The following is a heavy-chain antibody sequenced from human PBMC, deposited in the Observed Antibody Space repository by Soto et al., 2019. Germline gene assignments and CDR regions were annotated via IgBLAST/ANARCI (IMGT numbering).Heavy chain of an antibody. CDR3: ARGGDITIFRVVYYMDV. Sequence: GASVKVSCKASGYTFTSYYMHWVRQAPGQGLEWMGIINPSGGSTSYAQKFQGRVTMTRDTSTSTAYMELSSLRSEDTAVYYCARGGDITIFRVVYYMDVWGKGTTVTVSS. D-gene: IGHD3-3*01. CDR2: INPSGGST. CDR1: GYTFTSYY. V-gene: IGHV1-46*01. J-gene: IGHJ6*03.